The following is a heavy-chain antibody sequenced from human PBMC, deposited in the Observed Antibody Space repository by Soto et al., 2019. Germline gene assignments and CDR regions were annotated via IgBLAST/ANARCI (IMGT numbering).Heavy chain of an antibody. V-gene: IGHV1-18*01. J-gene: IGHJ4*02. CDR1: GYTFTSYG. CDR3: ARARTVSGSYYYYLDY. Sequence: QVQLVQSGAEVKKPGAAVKVSCNTSGYTFTSYGVNYVRQAPGQGLEWMGWISGYNGNTNYAQNLQDRVTMTIDTSTATVYMELRSLRSDDTAVYYCARARTVSGSYYYYLDYWGQGTLVTVSS. D-gene: IGHD3-10*01. CDR2: ISGYNGNT.